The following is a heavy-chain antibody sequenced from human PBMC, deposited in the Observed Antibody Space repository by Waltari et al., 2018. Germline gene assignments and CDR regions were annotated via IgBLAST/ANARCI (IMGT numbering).Heavy chain of an antibody. CDR2: IKQDGSEK. J-gene: IGHJ4*02. CDR1: GGSISSGDYY. CDR3: ARKQLEYYFDY. V-gene: IGHV3-7*01. D-gene: IGHD6-13*01. Sequence: VQLQESGPGLVKPSQTLSLTCTVSGGSISSGDYYWSWVRQAPGKGLEWVANIKQDGSEKYDVDSVKGRFTISRDNAKNSLYLQMNSLRAEDTAVYYCARKQLEYYFDYWGQGTLVTVSS.